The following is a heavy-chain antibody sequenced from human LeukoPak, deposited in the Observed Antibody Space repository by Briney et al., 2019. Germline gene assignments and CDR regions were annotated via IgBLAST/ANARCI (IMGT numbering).Heavy chain of an antibody. CDR1: GFTFDDYA. CDR3: AKASFSGSQRPYFAS. Sequence: PGGSLRLSCAASGFTFDDYAMHWVRQAPGKGLEWVSGISWNSGSVDYADSVRGRFTISRDNAKNSLYLQMSSLRAEDTAFYFCAKASFSGSQRPYFASWGLGTLVTVSS. D-gene: IGHD1-26*01. CDR2: ISWNSGSV. V-gene: IGHV3-9*01. J-gene: IGHJ4*02.